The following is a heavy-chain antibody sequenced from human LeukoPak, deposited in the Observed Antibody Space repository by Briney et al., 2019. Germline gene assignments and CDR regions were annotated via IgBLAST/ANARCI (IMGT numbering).Heavy chain of an antibody. V-gene: IGHV1-2*06. Sequence: ASVNVSCKASGYTFTGHYIHWVRQAPGQGLEWMGRINPNSGGTNSAQNFQGRVTMTRDTSANTAYMELSRLRSDDTAVYYCASLQGDYDSSGTDYWGQGTLVTVSS. CDR3: ASLQGDYDSSGTDY. CDR2: INPNSGGT. CDR1: GYTFTGHY. J-gene: IGHJ4*02. D-gene: IGHD3-22*01.